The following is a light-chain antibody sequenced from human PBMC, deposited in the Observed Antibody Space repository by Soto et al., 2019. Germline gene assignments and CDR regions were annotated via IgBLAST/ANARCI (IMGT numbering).Light chain of an antibody. CDR2: EVS. Sequence: QYALTQPASVSGSPGQSITISCTGTSRAVGGYNYVSWYQQHPGKAPKLMIYEVSNRPSGVSNRFSGSKSGNTASLTISGLQAEDEADYYCSSYTSSSHVVFGGGTKLTVL. V-gene: IGLV2-14*01. CDR1: SRAVGGYNY. CDR3: SSYTSSSHVV. J-gene: IGLJ2*01.